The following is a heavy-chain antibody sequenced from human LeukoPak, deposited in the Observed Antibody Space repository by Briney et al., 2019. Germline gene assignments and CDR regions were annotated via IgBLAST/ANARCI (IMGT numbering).Heavy chain of an antibody. CDR1: GFTVSSNY. V-gene: IGHV3-53*01. CDR3: ARAINAGDFDY. J-gene: IGHJ4*02. Sequence: GGSLRLSCAASGFTVSSNYMSWVRQAPGKGLEWVSVIYSGGSTYYADSVKGRFTISRDNSKNTLYLQMNSLRAEDTAVYYCARAINAGDFDYWGQGTLVTVSS. CDR2: IYSGGST. D-gene: IGHD2-8*02.